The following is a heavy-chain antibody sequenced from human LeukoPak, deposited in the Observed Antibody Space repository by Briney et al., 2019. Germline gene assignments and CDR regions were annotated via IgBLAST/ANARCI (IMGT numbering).Heavy chain of an antibody. V-gene: IGHV4-59*01. Sequence: PSETLSLTCTVSGDSISGGYWGWIRQPPGQGLEWIGYINYSGSTDYNPSLRSRVTISLDTSKNQFALKLSSVTAADTAVYYCARDAGGGPFFDYWGQGTLVTVSS. CDR1: GDSISGGY. D-gene: IGHD2-15*01. CDR2: INYSGST. J-gene: IGHJ4*02. CDR3: ARDAGGGPFFDY.